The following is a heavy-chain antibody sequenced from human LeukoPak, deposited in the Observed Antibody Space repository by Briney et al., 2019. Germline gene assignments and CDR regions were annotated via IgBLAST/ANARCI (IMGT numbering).Heavy chain of an antibody. J-gene: IGHJ4*02. Sequence: GGSLRLSCAASGFTFSSYGMHWVRQAPGKGLEWVAVISYDGSNKYYADSVKGRFTTSRDNSKNTLYLQMNSLRADDTAVYYCAKQSLVYVDYGRQGKVVTVSS. V-gene: IGHV3-30-3*01. CDR1: GFTFSSYG. CDR2: ISYDGSNK. D-gene: IGHD6-19*01. CDR3: AKQSLVYVDY.